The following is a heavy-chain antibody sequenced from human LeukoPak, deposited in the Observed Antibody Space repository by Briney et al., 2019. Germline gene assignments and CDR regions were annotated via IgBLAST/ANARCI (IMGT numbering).Heavy chain of an antibody. CDR2: IYDSGST. V-gene: IGHV4-59*08. J-gene: IGHJ4*02. Sequence: SETLSLTCTVSGGSISSYYWSWIRQPPGKGLEWIGYIYDSGSTNYNPSLKSRVTISVDTSKNQFSLKLSSVTAADTAVYYCARHNNILTGYYIGYFDYWGQGTLVTVSS. CDR1: GGSISSYY. D-gene: IGHD3-9*01. CDR3: ARHNNILTGYYIGYFDY.